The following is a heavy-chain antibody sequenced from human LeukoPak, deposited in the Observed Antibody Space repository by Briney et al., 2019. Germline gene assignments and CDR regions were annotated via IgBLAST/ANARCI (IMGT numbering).Heavy chain of an antibody. J-gene: IGHJ6*02. Sequence: SETLSLTCTVSGGSISSYYWSWIRQPPGKGLEWIGYIYYSGSTNYNPSLKSRVTISVDTSKNQFSLKLSSVTAAVTAVYYCARRSSYYYGMDVWGQGTTVTVFS. CDR3: ARRSSYYYGMDV. D-gene: IGHD3-10*01. V-gene: IGHV4-59*08. CDR1: GGSISSYY. CDR2: IYYSGST.